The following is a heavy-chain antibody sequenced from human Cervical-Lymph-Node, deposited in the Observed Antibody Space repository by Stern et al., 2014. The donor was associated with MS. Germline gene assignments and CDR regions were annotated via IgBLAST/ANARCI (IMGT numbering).Heavy chain of an antibody. Sequence: VQLVESGGAVVQPGRSLRLSCAASGFTFRYYGMHWVRQAPGKGLECVALVSHDGVDKYYADSVKGRFTISRDSFKNTMSLQMNNLRVEDTAVYYCAKQQQWLLGIVFQDWGLGTLVTVSS. J-gene: IGHJ1*01. D-gene: IGHD1/OR15-1a*01. V-gene: IGHV3-30*18. CDR3: AKQQQWLLGIVFQD. CDR2: VSHDGVDK. CDR1: GFTFRYYG.